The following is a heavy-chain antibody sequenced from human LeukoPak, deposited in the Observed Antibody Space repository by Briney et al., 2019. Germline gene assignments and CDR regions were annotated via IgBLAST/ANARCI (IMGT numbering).Heavy chain of an antibody. J-gene: IGHJ6*03. CDR3: ARSGSCSGGSCYEYYYMDV. D-gene: IGHD2-15*01. CDR1: GFTFSSYA. Sequence: GGSLRLSCAASGFTFSSYAMHWVRQAPGKGLEYVSAISSNGGTTYYANSVKGRFTISRDNSKNTLYLQMGSLRAEDMAVYYYARSGSCSGGSCYEYYYMDVWGKGTTVTVSS. V-gene: IGHV3-64*01. CDR2: ISSNGGTT.